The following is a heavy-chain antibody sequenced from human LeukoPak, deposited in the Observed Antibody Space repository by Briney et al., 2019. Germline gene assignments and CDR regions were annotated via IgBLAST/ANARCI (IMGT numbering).Heavy chain of an antibody. CDR2: IIPIFGTA. Sequence: SVKVSCKASGYTFTSYAISWVRQAPGQGLEWMGGIIPIFGTANYAQKFQGRVTITADESTSTAYMELSSLRSEDTAVYYCAMAPEGKKGTPWFDPWGQGTLVTVTS. CDR1: GYTFTSYA. CDR3: AMAPEGKKGTPWFDP. V-gene: IGHV1-69*13. J-gene: IGHJ5*02. D-gene: IGHD1-14*01.